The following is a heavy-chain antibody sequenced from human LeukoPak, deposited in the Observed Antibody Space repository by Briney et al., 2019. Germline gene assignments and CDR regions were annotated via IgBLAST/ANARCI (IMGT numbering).Heavy chain of an antibody. CDR1: GGSLSNYY. D-gene: IGHD6-13*01. J-gene: IGHJ6*03. CDR3: ARTTEAHSWQTRYYSYYMDV. Sequence: SGTLSLTCTVSGGSLSNYYWSWTRHPPGKALEGMGYIYYSGNPLHHPSLKSRVNISVDTSKHQFSLKLSSVTAADTAVYYCARTTEAHSWQTRYYSYYMDVWGKGTTVTVSS. CDR2: IYYSGNP. V-gene: IGHV4-59*07.